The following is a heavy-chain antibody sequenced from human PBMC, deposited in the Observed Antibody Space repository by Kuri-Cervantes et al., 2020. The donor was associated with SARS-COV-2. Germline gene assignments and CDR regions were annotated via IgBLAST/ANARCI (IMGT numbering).Heavy chain of an antibody. Sequence: GGSLRLSCAASGFTFSSYSMNWVRQAPGKGLEWVSYISSSSSTIYYADSVKGRFTISRDNAKNSLYLQMNNLRDEDTAVYYCAREAPCRIVGAICYGMDVWGQGTTVTVSS. J-gene: IGHJ6*02. D-gene: IGHD1-26*01. CDR3: AREAPCRIVGAICYGMDV. CDR2: ISSSSSTI. V-gene: IGHV3-48*02. CDR1: GFTFSSYS.